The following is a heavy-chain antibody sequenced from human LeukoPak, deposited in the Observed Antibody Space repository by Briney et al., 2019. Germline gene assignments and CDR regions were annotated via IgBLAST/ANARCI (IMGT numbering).Heavy chain of an antibody. CDR1: GGSISSYY. CDR3: ARTERDILTGYFFDY. CDR2: IYYSGST. D-gene: IGHD3-9*01. V-gene: IGHV4-59*01. Sequence: PSETLSLTCTVSGGSISSYYWSWIRQPPGKGLEWIGYIYYSGSTNYNPSLKSRVTISVDTSKNHFSLKLSSVTAADTAVYYCARTERDILTGYFFDYWGQGTLVTVSS. J-gene: IGHJ4*02.